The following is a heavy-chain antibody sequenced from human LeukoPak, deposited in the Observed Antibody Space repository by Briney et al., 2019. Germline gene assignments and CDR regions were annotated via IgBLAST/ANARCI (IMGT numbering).Heavy chain of an antibody. CDR3: VKHVGSRWSNNRFDP. J-gene: IGHJ5*02. CDR2: VSRFGGTT. Sequence: GGSLRLSCTASGFTFDSYAMSWVRQAPGKGLEWVSAVSRFGGTTYYADSAKGRFTISRDNSNNTVYLQMNSLRVGDTALYYCVKHVGSRWSNNRFDPWGQGTLVTVS. D-gene: IGHD6-13*01. CDR1: GFTFDSYA. V-gene: IGHV3-23*01.